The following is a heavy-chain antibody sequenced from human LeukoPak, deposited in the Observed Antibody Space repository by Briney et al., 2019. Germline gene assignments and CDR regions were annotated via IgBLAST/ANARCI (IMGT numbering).Heavy chain of an antibody. D-gene: IGHD6-19*01. Sequence: GGSLRLSCAASGFTFSSYGMHWVRQAPGKGLEWVAVISYDGSNKYYADSVKGRFTISRDNSKNTLYLQMNSLRAEDTAVYYCAKDHSSGWFSGEYFQHWGQGTLVTVSS. CDR1: GFTFSSYG. CDR3: AKDHSSGWFSGEYFQH. J-gene: IGHJ1*01. CDR2: ISYDGSNK. V-gene: IGHV3-30*18.